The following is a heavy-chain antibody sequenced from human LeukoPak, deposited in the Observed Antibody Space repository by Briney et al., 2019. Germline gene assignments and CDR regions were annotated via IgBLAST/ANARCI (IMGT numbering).Heavy chain of an antibody. V-gene: IGHV4-39*01. CDR2: IYYSGST. CDR1: GGSISSSSYY. CDR3: ARRAPSPAEYFDY. Sequence: PSETLSLTCTVSGGSISSSSYYWGWIRQPPGKGLEWIGSIYYSGSTYYNPSLKSRVTISVDTSKNQFSLKLSSVTAADTAVYYCARRAPSPAEYFDYWGQGTLVTVSS. J-gene: IGHJ4*02.